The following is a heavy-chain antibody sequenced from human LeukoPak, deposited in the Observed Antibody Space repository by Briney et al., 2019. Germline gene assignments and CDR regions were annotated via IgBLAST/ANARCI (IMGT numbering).Heavy chain of an antibody. CDR2: IWYDGSNK. V-gene: IGHV3-33*01. CDR1: GFTFSSYG. D-gene: IGHD6-19*01. CDR3: ARAWSSGWYYFDY. J-gene: IGHJ4*02. Sequence: GRSLRLSCAASGFTFSSYGMHWVRQAPGKGLEWVAVIWYDGSNKYYADSVKGRFTISRDNSKNTLYLQMNSLRAEDTAVYYCARAWSSGWYYFDYWGQGTLVTVSP.